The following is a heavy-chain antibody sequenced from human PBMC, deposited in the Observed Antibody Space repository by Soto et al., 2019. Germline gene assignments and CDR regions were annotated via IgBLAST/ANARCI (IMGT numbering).Heavy chain of an antibody. V-gene: IGHV3-30*18. CDR1: GFTFSSYG. CDR2: ISYDGSNK. CDR3: AKEYCTNGVCYYYYYYGMDV. Sequence: GGSLRLSCAASGFTFSSYGMHWVRQAPGKGLEWVAVISYDGSNKYYADSVKGRFTISRDNSKNTLYLQMNSLRAEDTAVYYCAKEYCTNGVCYYYYYYGMDVWGQGTTVTVSS. J-gene: IGHJ6*02. D-gene: IGHD2-8*01.